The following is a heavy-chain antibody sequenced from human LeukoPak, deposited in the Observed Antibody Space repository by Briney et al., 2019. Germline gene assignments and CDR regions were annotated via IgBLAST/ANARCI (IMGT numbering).Heavy chain of an antibody. D-gene: IGHD5-12*01. V-gene: IGHV4-61*02. CDR2: IYTSGST. Sequence: SQTLSLTCTVSGGSISSGGYYWHWIRQPAGKGLEWIGRIYTSGSTNYNPSLKSRVTISVDTSKNQFSLKLSSVTAADTAVYYCARFPTRAYSGYDWDFDYWGQGTLVTVSS. CDR1: GGSISSGGYY. J-gene: IGHJ4*02. CDR3: ARFPTRAYSGYDWDFDY.